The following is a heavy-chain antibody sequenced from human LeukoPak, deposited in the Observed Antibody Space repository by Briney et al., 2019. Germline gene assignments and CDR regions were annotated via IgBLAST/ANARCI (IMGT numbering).Heavy chain of an antibody. Sequence: SETLSLTCAVYGGSFSGYYWSWIRQPPGKGLEWIGEINRSGSTNYNPSLKSRVTVSVDTSKNQFSLKLTSVTAADTAVYYCARSAFAEGYFDLWGRGTLVTASS. CDR2: INRSGST. V-gene: IGHV4-34*01. CDR3: ARSAFAEGYFDL. J-gene: IGHJ2*01. CDR1: GGSFSGYY.